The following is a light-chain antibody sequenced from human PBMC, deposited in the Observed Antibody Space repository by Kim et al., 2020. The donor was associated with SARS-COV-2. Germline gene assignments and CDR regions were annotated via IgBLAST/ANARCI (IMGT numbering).Light chain of an antibody. CDR3: QQYGSSPQT. J-gene: IGKJ1*01. CDR2: DAS. V-gene: IGKV3-20*01. Sequence: SPGERATFSCRASQSVSGSYPAWYQQKPGQAPRLLIYDASTRATGIPDRFSGSGSGTDFTLTISRLEPEDFAVYYCQQYGSSPQTFGQGTKVDIK. CDR1: QSVSGSY.